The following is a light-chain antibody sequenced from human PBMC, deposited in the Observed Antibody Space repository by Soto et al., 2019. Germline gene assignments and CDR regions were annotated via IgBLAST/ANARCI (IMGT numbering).Light chain of an antibody. V-gene: IGKV3-11*01. J-gene: IGKJ5*01. CDR2: DAS. Sequence: EIVLTQSPATLSLSPGERATLSCRASQSVKSFLVWYQQRPGQAPRLLIYDASHRAAAIPARCSGSGFGTDFTLTISSLEPADAAVYYCQQRSNWPPITFGQGTRLEIK. CDR3: QQRSNWPPIT. CDR1: QSVKSF.